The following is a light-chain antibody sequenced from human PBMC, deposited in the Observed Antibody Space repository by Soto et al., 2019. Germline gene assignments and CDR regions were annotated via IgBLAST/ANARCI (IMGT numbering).Light chain of an antibody. Sequence: IMMTQSPATLSVSPGERATLSCRASQSVSSNLAWYQQKPGQAPRLLIYGASTRATGIPARFSGSGSGTEFTLIISSLQSEDFAVYYCQQYSDWPPITFGQGTRLEI. CDR1: QSVSSN. J-gene: IGKJ5*01. CDR3: QQYSDWPPIT. V-gene: IGKV3-15*01. CDR2: GAS.